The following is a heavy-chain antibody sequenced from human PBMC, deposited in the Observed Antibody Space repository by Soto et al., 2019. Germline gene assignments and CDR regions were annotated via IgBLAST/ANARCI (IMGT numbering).Heavy chain of an antibody. Sequence: QVQLQASGPGLVKPSETLSLTCTVSSGSINGYYWNWIRQPPGKGLEWIGYIYYSGSTNYNPSLQXXVTISLDKSKXXFXLXXSSVTAADTAVYYCARGRAEDYDFLTNYYTYYFDSWGQGTLVTVSS. V-gene: IGHV4-59*01. J-gene: IGHJ4*02. CDR3: ARGRAEDYDFLTNYYTYYFDS. D-gene: IGHD3-9*01. CDR1: SGSINGYY. CDR2: IYYSGST.